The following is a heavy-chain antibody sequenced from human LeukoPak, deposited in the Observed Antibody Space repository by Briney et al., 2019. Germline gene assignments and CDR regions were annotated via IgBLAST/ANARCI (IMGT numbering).Heavy chain of an antibody. CDR3: AKDLFSSLNYMDV. CDR2: IWYDGSSK. V-gene: IGHV3-33*06. Sequence: GRSLRLSCAASGFTFSSYGMHWVRQAPGKGLEWVAVIWYDGSSKYYADSVKGRFTISRDNSKNTLYLQMNSLRAEDTAVYYCAKDLFSSLNYMDVWGKGTTVTVSS. D-gene: IGHD6-6*01. J-gene: IGHJ6*03. CDR1: GFTFSSYG.